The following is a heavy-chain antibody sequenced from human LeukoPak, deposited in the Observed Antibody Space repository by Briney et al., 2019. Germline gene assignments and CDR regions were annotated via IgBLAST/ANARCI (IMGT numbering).Heavy chain of an antibody. V-gene: IGHV1-2*02. J-gene: IGHJ4*02. CDR1: GYTFTGYY. D-gene: IGHD5-24*01. CDR2: INPNSGGT. Sequence: GASVKVSCKASGYTFTGYYMHWVRQAPGQGLEWMGWINPNSGGTNYAQEFQGRVTMTRDTSISTAYMELSRLRSDDTAVYYCARDSPGGAYTALSDGGDLDYWGQGTLVTVSS. CDR3: ARDSPGGAYTALSDGGDLDY.